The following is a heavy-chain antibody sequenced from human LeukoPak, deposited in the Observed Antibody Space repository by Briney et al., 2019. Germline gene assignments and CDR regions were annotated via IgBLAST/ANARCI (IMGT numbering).Heavy chain of an antibody. Sequence: SVQVSCQASGYTFTTYDLNWVRQATGQGLEWMGWMNPNSGNTGYAQKFQGSVTMTRNISITTAYMELSNLTSEDTAVYYCARRIRGAPTDYWGQGTLVTVSS. CDR1: GYTFTTYD. J-gene: IGHJ4*02. V-gene: IGHV1-8*01. CDR3: ARRIRGAPTDY. D-gene: IGHD3-10*01. CDR2: MNPNSGNT.